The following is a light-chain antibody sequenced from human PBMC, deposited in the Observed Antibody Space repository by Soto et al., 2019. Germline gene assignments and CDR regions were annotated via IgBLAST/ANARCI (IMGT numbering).Light chain of an antibody. CDR1: SSNIESNT. Sequence: QSVLTQSPSASGTPGQRVTISCSGSSSNIESNTVNWYQQLPGTAPKLLIYNNNQRPSGVPDRFSGSKSGTSASLAISGLQSEDEADYYCAAWDDSLNGGVFGGGTQLTVL. CDR3: AAWDDSLNGGV. CDR2: NNN. V-gene: IGLV1-44*01. J-gene: IGLJ2*01.